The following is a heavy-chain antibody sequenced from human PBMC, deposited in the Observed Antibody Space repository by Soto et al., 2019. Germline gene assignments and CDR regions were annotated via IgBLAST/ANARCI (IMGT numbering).Heavy chain of an antibody. CDR3: TSRAHDF. D-gene: IGHD3-3*01. J-gene: IGHJ4*02. CDR2: IYHSGST. Sequence: QVQLQESGPGLVKPSETLSVTCTVSGGSITSYYWSWIRQPPGKGLEWIGYIYHSGSTNSNPSLKSRVTISLDTAKSQFSLRLSSVTAADTAVYYCTSRAHDFWCPGTLVTVSS. V-gene: IGHV4-59*01. CDR1: GGSITSYY.